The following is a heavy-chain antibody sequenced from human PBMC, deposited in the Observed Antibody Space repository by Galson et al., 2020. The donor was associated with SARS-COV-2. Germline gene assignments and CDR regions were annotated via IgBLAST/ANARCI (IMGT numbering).Heavy chain of an antibody. CDR1: GYTFTSYD. D-gene: IGHD3-22*01. J-gene: IGHJ3*02. CDR3: ARGVYYDSSGSDAFDI. V-gene: IGHV1-8*01. CDR2: MNPNSGNT. Sequence: ASVKVSCKASGYTFTSYDINWVRQATGQGLEWTGWMNPNSGNTGYAQKFQGRVTMTRNTSISTAYMELSSLRSEDTAVYYCARGVYYDSSGSDAFDIWGQGTMVTVSS.